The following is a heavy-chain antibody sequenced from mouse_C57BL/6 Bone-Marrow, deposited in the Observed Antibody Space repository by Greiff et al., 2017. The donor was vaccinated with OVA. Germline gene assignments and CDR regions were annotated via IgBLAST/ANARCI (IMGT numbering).Heavy chain of an antibody. J-gene: IGHJ3*01. CDR2: IYPRSGNT. CDR3: DTEEYDYSAWFAY. CDR1: GYTFTSYG. Sequence: VQLQQSGAELARPGASVKLSCKASGYTFTSYGISWVKQRTGQGLAWIGEIYPRSGNTYYNEKFKGKATLTVDKSSSTAYMELRRLTSEDSAVYFWDTEEYDYSAWFAYWGQGTLVTVSA. D-gene: IGHD2-4*01. V-gene: IGHV1-81*01.